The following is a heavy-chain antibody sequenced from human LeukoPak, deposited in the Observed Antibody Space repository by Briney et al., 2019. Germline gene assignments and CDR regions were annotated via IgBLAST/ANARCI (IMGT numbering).Heavy chain of an antibody. CDR3: ARGDSVLQY. V-gene: IGHV1-69*04. CDR1: GGTFGSYA. CDR2: IVPLLGVP. J-gene: IGHJ4*02. D-gene: IGHD3-10*02. Sequence: GASVTVSFKPSGGTFGSYAVNWVRQAPGQGLEWVGKIVPLLGVPKYAQKFQERVTITADKSTSTAYMELSSLTSDDTAVYYCARGDSVLQYWGPGTLVTVSS.